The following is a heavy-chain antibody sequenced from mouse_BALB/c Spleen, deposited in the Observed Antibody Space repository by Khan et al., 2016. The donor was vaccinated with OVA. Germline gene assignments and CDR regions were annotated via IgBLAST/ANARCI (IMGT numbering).Heavy chain of an antibody. CDR3: ARGLNYYGSWFAY. CDR1: GYTFTNFG. V-gene: IGHV9-1*02. J-gene: IGHJ3*01. CDR2: INTSTGEP. D-gene: IGHD1-1*01. Sequence: QIQLVQSGPELKKPGETVKISCKASGYTFTNFGMNWVKQAPGKALKWMGWINTSTGEPTYADDFKGRFAFSLETSASTAYLQINNLKNEDMATYFCARGLNYYGSWFAYWGQETLVTVSA.